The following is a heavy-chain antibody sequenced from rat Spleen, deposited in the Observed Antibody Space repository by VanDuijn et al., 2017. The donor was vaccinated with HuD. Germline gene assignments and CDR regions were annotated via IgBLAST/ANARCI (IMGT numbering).Heavy chain of an antibody. Sequence: VQLKESGPGLVQPSQTLSLTCTVSGFSLTSNSVSWVRQPPGKGLEWVASITFDGTWTYYRDSVKGRFTVSRDNAKTTLYLQMDSLKSEDTATYYCARHGRGGTTYYYVMDAWGQGVSVTVSS. J-gene: IGHJ4*01. CDR1: GFSLTSNS. CDR2: ITFDGTWT. D-gene: IGHD4-3*01. CDR3: ARHGRGGTTYYYVMDA. V-gene: IGHV5-29*01.